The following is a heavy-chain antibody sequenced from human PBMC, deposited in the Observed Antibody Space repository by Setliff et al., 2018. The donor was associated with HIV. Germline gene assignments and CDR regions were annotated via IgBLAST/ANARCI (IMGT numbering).Heavy chain of an antibody. CDR1: GGSFNDYY. Sequence: SETLSLTCAVYGGSFNDYYWTWIRQPPGKGLEWIGEIDHSGNIKYHASLKSRVTISKDTSKNQISLILNSVTAADTAVYYCASGSGSHYNSGDWYFDRWGRGTLVTVSS. J-gene: IGHJ2*01. V-gene: IGHV4-34*01. D-gene: IGHD3-10*01. CDR2: IDHSGNI. CDR3: ASGSGSHYNSGDWYFDR.